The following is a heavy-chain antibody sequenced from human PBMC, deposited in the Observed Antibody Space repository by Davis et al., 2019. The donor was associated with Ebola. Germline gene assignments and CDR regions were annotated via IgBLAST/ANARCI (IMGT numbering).Heavy chain of an antibody. CDR3: VRDGCPGGSCYCGDY. CDR1: GGSISSHY. Sequence: PSETLSLTCTVSGGSISSHYWSWIRQPAGKGLEWIGRIYTSGRTNYNPSLKSRVTMSVDTSNNQFSLRLSSVTAADTAVYYCVRDGCPGGSCYCGDYWGQGTLVTVSS. CDR2: IYTSGRT. J-gene: IGHJ4*02. V-gene: IGHV4-4*07. D-gene: IGHD2-15*01.